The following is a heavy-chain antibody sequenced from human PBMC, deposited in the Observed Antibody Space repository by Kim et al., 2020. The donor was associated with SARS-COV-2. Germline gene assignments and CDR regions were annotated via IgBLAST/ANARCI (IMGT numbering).Heavy chain of an antibody. CDR3: ARDRSGLRWYFGY. CDR2: IFYSGSS. Sequence: SETLSLTCSVSGYSISSGYYWGWIRQPPGKGLEWIGSIFYSGSSYYDPSLKSRVTISVDTSKNQFSLRLSSVTAADTSFYYCARDRSGLRWYFGYWGQGT. V-gene: IGHV4-38-2*02. J-gene: IGHJ4*02. CDR1: GYSISSGYY. D-gene: IGHD3-16*01.